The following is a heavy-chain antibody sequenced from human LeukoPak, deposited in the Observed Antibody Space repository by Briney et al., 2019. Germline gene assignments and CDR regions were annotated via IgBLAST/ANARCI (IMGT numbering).Heavy chain of an antibody. Sequence: SETLSLTCTVSGGSISSYYWSWIRQPPGKGLEWIGYIYYSGSTNYNPSLKSRVTISVDTSKNQFSLKLSSVTAADTAVYYCARGVVETAIRGGYFDYWGQGTLVTVSS. V-gene: IGHV4-59*12. CDR2: IYYSGST. CDR3: ARGVVETAIRGGYFDY. D-gene: IGHD2-21*02. J-gene: IGHJ4*02. CDR1: GGSISSYY.